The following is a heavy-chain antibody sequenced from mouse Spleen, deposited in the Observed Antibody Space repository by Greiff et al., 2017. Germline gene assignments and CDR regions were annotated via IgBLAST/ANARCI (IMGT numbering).Heavy chain of an antibody. D-gene: IGHD2-3*01. CDR1: GYTFTDYY. J-gene: IGHJ2*01. Sequence: VQLQQSGPELVKPGASVKISCKASGYTFTDYYMNWVKQSHGKSLEWIGDINPNNGGTSYNQKFKGKATLTVDKSSSTAYMELRSLTSEDSAVYYCVDGYYDYWGQGTTLTVSS. V-gene: IGHV1-26*01. CDR2: INPNNGGT. CDR3: VDGYYDY.